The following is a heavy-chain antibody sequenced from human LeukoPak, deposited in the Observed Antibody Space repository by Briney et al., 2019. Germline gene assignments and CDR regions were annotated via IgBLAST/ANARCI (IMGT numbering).Heavy chain of an antibody. V-gene: IGHV4-59*01. J-gene: IGHJ4*02. CDR1: GGSISSYY. D-gene: IGHD3-22*01. CDR2: IYYSGST. CDR3: ARGRYYYDTPAASFDY. Sequence: SETLSLTCTVSGGSISSYYWSWIRQPPGKGLEWIGYIYYSGSTNYNPSLKSRVTISVDTSKNQFSLKLSSVTAADTAVYYCARGRYYYDTPAASFDYWGQGTLVTVSS.